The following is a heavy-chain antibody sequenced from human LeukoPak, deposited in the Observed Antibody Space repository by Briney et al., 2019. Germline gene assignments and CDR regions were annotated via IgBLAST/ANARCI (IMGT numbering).Heavy chain of an antibody. V-gene: IGHV3-33*01. D-gene: IGHD3-22*01. CDR3: ARDGYDSSGYSIGYYYYYYGMDV. Sequence: GGSLRLSCAASGFTFSSYGMHWVRQAPGKGLEWVAVIWYDGSNKYYADSVKGRLTISRDNSKNTLYLQMNSLRAEDTAVYYCARDGYDSSGYSIGYYYYYYGMDVWGQGTTVTVSS. CDR1: GFTFSSYG. CDR2: IWYDGSNK. J-gene: IGHJ6*02.